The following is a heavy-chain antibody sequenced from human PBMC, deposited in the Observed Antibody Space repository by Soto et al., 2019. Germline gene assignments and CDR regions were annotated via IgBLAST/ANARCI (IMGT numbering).Heavy chain of an antibody. D-gene: IGHD6-6*01. CDR2: INHSGST. CDR3: ARVNSHYSSSPSGWFDP. Sequence: QVQLQQWGAGLLKPSETLSLTCAVYGGSFSGYYWSWIRQPPGKGLEWFGEINHSGSTNYNPSLKSRVTISVDTSKNQFSLKLSSVTAADTAVYYCARVNSHYSSSPSGWFDPWGQGTLVTVSS. V-gene: IGHV4-34*01. J-gene: IGHJ5*02. CDR1: GGSFSGYY.